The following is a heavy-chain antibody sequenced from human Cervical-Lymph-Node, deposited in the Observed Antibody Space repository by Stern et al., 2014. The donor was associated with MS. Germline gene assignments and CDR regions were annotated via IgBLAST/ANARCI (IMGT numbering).Heavy chain of an antibody. CDR3: ARDTGAGHGDYGSDWIDP. J-gene: IGHJ5*02. V-gene: IGHV4-31*11. CDR2: IHFTGST. CDR1: GDSISSGRFY. D-gene: IGHD4-17*01. Sequence: QLQLQESGPGLVKPSQTLFLTCAVSGDSISSGRFYWSWISQHPGKGLEWIGNIHFTGSTYYNPSLNSRLSISLDRSKNQFSLKLRSVTAADTAVYYCARDTGAGHGDYGSDWIDPWGQGTLVTVSS.